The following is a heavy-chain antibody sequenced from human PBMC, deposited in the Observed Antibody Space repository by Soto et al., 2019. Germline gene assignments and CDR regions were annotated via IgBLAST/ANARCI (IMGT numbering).Heavy chain of an antibody. J-gene: IGHJ4*02. CDR3: ASRPCIAAAGIWSSQDY. D-gene: IGHD6-13*01. V-gene: IGHV3-23*01. CDR1: GFTFSSYA. Sequence: GGSLRLSCAASGFTFSSYAMSWVRQAPGKGLEWVSAISGSGGSTYYAGSVKGRFTISRDNSKNMLYLQMNSMRAEDTAVYYCASRPCIAAAGIWSSQDYWGQGTLVTVSS. CDR2: ISGSGGST.